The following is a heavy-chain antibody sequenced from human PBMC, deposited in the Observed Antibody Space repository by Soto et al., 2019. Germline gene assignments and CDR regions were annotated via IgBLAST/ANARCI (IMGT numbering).Heavy chain of an antibody. V-gene: IGHV1-2*02. CDR3: ARVGTGGSSYVNWFDP. J-gene: IGHJ5*02. CDR1: GYTFTGYY. D-gene: IGHD2-15*01. CDR2: INPNSGGT. Sequence: VASVKVSCKASGYTFTGYYMHWVRQAPGQGLEWMGWINPNSGGTNYAQKFQGRVTMTRDTSISTAYMELSRLRSDDTAVYYCARVGTGGSSYVNWFDPWGQGTLVTVSS.